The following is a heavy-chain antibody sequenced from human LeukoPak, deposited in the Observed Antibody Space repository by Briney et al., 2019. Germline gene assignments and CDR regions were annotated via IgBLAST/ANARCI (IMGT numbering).Heavy chain of an antibody. Sequence: PSETLSLTCSVSGGSISSGSYYSSWIRHPAGKGLEWIGRIYTSGSTNYYPSLKSRVTISADTSKNQFSLKLSSVTAADTAVYYCARGVPAAIGYYYHYYMDVWGKGTTVTVSS. V-gene: IGHV4-61*02. CDR1: GGSISSGSYY. CDR3: ARGVPAAIGYYYHYYMDV. CDR2: IYTSGST. D-gene: IGHD2-2*02. J-gene: IGHJ6*03.